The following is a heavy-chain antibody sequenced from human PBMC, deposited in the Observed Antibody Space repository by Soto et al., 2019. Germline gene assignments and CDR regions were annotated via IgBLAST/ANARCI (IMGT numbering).Heavy chain of an antibody. V-gene: IGHV1-46*01. CDR1: GYTFTSYY. D-gene: IGHD6-19*01. CDR2: INPSGGST. J-gene: IGHJ6*02. CDR3: ARDGHSSGWYRNYYYYGMDV. Sequence: VQLVQSGAEVKKPGASVKVSCKASGYTFTSYYMHWVRQAPGQGLEWMGIINPSGGSTSYAQKFQGRVTMTRDTSTSTVYMELSSLRSEDTAVYYCARDGHSSGWYRNYYYYGMDVWGQGTTVTVSS.